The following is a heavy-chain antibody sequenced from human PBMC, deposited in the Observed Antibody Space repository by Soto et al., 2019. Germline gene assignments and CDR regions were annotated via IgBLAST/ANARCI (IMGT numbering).Heavy chain of an antibody. Sequence: GASVKVSCKASGYTFTSYGISWVRQAPGQGLEWMGWISAYNGNTNYAQKLQGRVTMTTDTSTSTAYMELRSLRSDDTAVYYCARGGVRYCSSTSCYTPDDYYYYGMDVWGQGTTVTVSS. CDR3: ARGGVRYCSSTSCYTPDDYYYYGMDV. CDR2: ISAYNGNT. J-gene: IGHJ6*02. D-gene: IGHD2-2*02. CDR1: GYTFTSYG. V-gene: IGHV1-18*04.